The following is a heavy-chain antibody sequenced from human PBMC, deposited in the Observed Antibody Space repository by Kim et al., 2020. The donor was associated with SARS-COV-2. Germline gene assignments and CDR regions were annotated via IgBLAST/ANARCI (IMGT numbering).Heavy chain of an antibody. Sequence: GGSLRLSCAASGFTFGDYAMHWVRQSPGKGLEWVSGISWNSGSIGYADSVKGRFTISRDNAKNSLYLQMNSLRAEDTALYYCAKPPAMVLEGSSINYFDYWGQGTLVTVSS. V-gene: IGHV3-9*01. CDR2: ISWNSGSI. CDR3: AKPPAMVLEGSSINYFDY. D-gene: IGHD5-18*01. J-gene: IGHJ4*02. CDR1: GFTFGDYA.